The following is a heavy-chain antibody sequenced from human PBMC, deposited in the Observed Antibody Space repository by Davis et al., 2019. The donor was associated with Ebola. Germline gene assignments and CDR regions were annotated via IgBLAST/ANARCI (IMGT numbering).Heavy chain of an antibody. CDR1: GYTFTSHK. Sequence: ASVKVSCKASGYTFTSHKMHWLRQAPGQGLEWMGILKPSDGSTSYAQNFQGRVSMTRDTSTSTVYMELSSLRSEDTAVYYCARNNSFWTTDYWGQGTLVTVSS. CDR2: LKPSDGST. V-gene: IGHV1-46*01. J-gene: IGHJ4*02. CDR3: ARNNSFWTTDY. D-gene: IGHD3/OR15-3a*01.